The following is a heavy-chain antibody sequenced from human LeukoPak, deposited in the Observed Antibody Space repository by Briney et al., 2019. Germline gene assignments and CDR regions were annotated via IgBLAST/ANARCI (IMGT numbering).Heavy chain of an antibody. CDR3: AVGGYCSGGSCPAYYYMDV. J-gene: IGHJ6*03. D-gene: IGHD2-15*01. Sequence: ASVKVSCKASGYTFTGYYMHWVRQAPGQGLEWMGWINPNSGGTNYAQKFQGRVTMTRDTSISTAYMELSRLRSDDTAVYYCAVGGYCSGGSCPAYYYMDVWGKGTTVTVSS. V-gene: IGHV1-2*02. CDR1: GYTFTGYY. CDR2: INPNSGGT.